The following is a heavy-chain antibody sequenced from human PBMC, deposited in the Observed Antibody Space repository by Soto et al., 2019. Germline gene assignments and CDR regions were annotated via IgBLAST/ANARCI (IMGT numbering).Heavy chain of an antibody. D-gene: IGHD3-16*01. V-gene: IGHV3-33*01. J-gene: IGHJ5*02. CDR3: ARGRVQAGNGGDRFDP. CDR1: GFSFSNSG. Sequence: QVQLVESGGGVVQPGTSLRLSCAASGFSFSNSGMHWVRQAPGKGLEWVAVIWFDGRTKFYAHSVNGRFSISRDNSNNTQYLQMENLRIDDTAVYYCARGRVQAGNGGDRFDPWGQGTLVTVSS. CDR2: IWFDGRTK.